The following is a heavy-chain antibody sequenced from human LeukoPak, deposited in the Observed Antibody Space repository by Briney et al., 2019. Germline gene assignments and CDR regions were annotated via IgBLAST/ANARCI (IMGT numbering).Heavy chain of an antibody. CDR1: GYTFSSYE. V-gene: IGHV3-48*03. Sequence: GGSLRLSCAASGYTFSSYEMNWVRQAPGKGREWVSYISSSGSTIYYADSVKGRFTSSRDNAKNSLYLQMNSLRAEDTAVYYCARVQRRLGELSSPTDYWGQGTLVTVSS. D-gene: IGHD3-16*02. J-gene: IGHJ4*02. CDR3: ARVQRRLGELSSPTDY. CDR2: ISSSGSTI.